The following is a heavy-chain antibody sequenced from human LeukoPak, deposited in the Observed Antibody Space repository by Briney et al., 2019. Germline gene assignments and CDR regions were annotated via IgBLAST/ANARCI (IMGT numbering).Heavy chain of an antibody. J-gene: IGHJ4*02. Sequence: PGGALRLSWAASGFTFSKYGMNWVRQAPGKGLEWVSGIGVGGTTYYADSVKGRFTISRDTSKNTLYLQMNSLRAEDTAVYYCAKAQGYYDCWGQGTLVTVSS. D-gene: IGHD3-22*01. CDR3: AKAQGYYDC. V-gene: IGHV3-23*01. CDR2: IGVGGTT. CDR1: GFTFSKYG.